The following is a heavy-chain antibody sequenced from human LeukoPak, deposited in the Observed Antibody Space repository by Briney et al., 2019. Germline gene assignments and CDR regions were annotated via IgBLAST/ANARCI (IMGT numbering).Heavy chain of an antibody. Sequence: GATLMIPCTPSRFTFSSYGMHSVHQAPRKGLSVGALIRYDGSNKYYADSVKGRFTISRDNSKNTLYLQMNSLRAEDTAVYYCAKDIFRSSSHFYYFDYWGQGTLVTVSS. CDR3: AKDIFRSSSHFYYFDY. CDR2: IRYDGSNK. V-gene: IGHV3-30*02. J-gene: IGHJ4*02. CDR1: RFTFSSYG. D-gene: IGHD2-2*01.